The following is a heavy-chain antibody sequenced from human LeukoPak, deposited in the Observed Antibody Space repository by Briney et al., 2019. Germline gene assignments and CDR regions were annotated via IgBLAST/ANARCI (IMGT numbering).Heavy chain of an antibody. CDR2: IYHSGST. J-gene: IGHJ4*02. CDR1: GYSISSGDY. V-gene: IGHV4-38-2*02. Sequence: SETLSLTCTASGYSISSGDYWGWRRQPPGKGLEWIGSIYHSGSTYYNQSLKSRVTISVDTSKNQFSLKLSSVTAADTAVYYCARDLREGFDYCGQGTLVTVSS. CDR3: ARDLREGFDY.